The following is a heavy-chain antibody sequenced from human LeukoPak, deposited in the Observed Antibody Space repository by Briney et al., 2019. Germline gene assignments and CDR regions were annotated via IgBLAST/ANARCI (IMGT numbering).Heavy chain of an antibody. CDR1: GFIFSNYG. CDR2: IRFDGSTQ. V-gene: IGHV3-30*02. Sequence: GGSLRLSCAASGFIFSNYGMHWVRHSPDKGLEWVTFIRFDGSTQYYADSVKGRLTISRGNSKDTLYLQMSSLRLEDTGVYYCAKEGGDGSPFDYWGQGILVTVSS. D-gene: IGHD5-24*01. J-gene: IGHJ4*02. CDR3: AKEGGDGSPFDY.